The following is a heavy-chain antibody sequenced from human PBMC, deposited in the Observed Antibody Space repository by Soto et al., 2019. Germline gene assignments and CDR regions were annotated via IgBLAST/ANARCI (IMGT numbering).Heavy chain of an antibody. CDR1: GSTFNNFA. J-gene: IGHJ4*02. CDR3: ARAIKRWEVHYYFDY. CDR2: IVVMSNTA. V-gene: IGHV1-69*06. Sequence: QVVLLQSGAEVKEPGSSVRVSCKVSGSTFNNFAFSWGRQAPGHGPEWMGGIVVMSNTADYSQRFRDRVTITADTSTNTLYMELGSLTLADTAVYYCARAIKRWEVHYYFDYWGQGTQVTVSS. D-gene: IGHD1-26*01.